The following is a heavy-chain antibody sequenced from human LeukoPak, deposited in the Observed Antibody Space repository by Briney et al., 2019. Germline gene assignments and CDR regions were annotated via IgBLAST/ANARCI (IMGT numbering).Heavy chain of an antibody. J-gene: IGHJ4*02. D-gene: IGHD6-13*01. CDR1: GGSFSGYY. CDR2: INHSGST. Sequence: SETLSLTCAVYGGSFSGYYWSWIRQPPGKGLEWIGEINHSGSTNYNPSLKSRVTISVDTSKNQFSLKLSSVTAADTAVYYCARQPIEEQPPDYWGQGTLVTVPS. V-gene: IGHV4-34*01. CDR3: ARQPIEEQPPDY.